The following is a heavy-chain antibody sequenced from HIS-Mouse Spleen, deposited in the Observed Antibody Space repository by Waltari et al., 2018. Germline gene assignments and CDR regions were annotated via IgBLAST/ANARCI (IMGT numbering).Heavy chain of an antibody. CDR2: IYYSGST. J-gene: IGHJ4*02. CDR3: ARRRGWFDY. D-gene: IGHD6-19*01. Sequence: QLQLQESGPGLVKPSWTLSLPCTVPGGSISSSSYYWGLIRQPPGKGLEWFGSIYYSGSTYYNPSLKSRVTISVDTSKNQFSLKLSSVTAADTAVYYCARRRGWFDYWGQGTLVTVSS. V-gene: IGHV4-39*01. CDR1: GGSISSSSYY.